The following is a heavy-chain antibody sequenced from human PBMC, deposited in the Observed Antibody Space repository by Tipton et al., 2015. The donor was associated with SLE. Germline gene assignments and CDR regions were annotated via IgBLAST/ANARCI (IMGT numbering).Heavy chain of an antibody. V-gene: IGHV4-39*07. CDR2: VYDSGTT. CDR1: GDSITSDIYY. Sequence: TPSLTCFVSGDSITSDIYYWGWIRQPPGTGLEWIGSVYDSGTTHYNPSLKSRVTMSVDTSKTQFSLKLGSLTAADTAVYYCARVVTVGAAHYYDIDVWGQGTRVTVSS. D-gene: IGHD2-21*02. J-gene: IGHJ6*02. CDR3: ARVVTVGAAHYYDIDV.